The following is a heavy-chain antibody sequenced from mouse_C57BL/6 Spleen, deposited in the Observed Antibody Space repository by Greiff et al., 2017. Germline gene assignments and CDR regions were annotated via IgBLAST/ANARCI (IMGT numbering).Heavy chain of an antibody. CDR1: GFTFSSYT. Sequence: EVQGVESGGGLVKPGGSLKLSCAASGFTFSSYTMSWVRQTPEKRLEWVATISGGGGNTYYPDSVKGRFTISRDNAKNTLYLQMSRLRSEDTALYYCARRDGNLAWFAYWGQGTLVTVSA. J-gene: IGHJ3*01. CDR3: ARRDGNLAWFAY. D-gene: IGHD2-1*01. CDR2: ISGGGGNT. V-gene: IGHV5-9*01.